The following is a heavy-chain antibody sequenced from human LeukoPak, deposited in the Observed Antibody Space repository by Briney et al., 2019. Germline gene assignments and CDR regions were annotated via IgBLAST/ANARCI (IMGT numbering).Heavy chain of an antibody. CDR2: ISSSSSYI. D-gene: IGHD6-6*01. V-gene: IGHV3-21*01. J-gene: IGHJ5*02. CDR3: ARGFVAAPNWFDP. Sequence: GGSLRLSCAASGFTFSSYSMNWVRQAPGKGLEWVSSISSSSSYIYYADSVKGRFTISRDNAKNSLYLQMNSLRAEDTAAYYCARGFVAAPNWFDPWGQGTLVTVSS. CDR1: GFTFSSYS.